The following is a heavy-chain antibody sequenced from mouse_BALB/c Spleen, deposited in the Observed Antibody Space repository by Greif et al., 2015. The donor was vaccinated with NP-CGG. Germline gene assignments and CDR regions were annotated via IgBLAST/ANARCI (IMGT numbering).Heavy chain of an antibody. V-gene: IGHV14-3*02. Sequence: VQLQQPGAELVKPGASVKLSCTASGFNIKDTYMHWVKQRPEQGLEWIGRIDPANGNTKYDPKFQGKATIAADTSSNTAYLQLSSLTSEDTVVYYCARARPYYAMDYWGQGTSVTVSS. CDR2: IDPANGNT. CDR3: ARARPYYAMDY. D-gene: IGHD3-1*01. J-gene: IGHJ4*01. CDR1: GFNIKDTY.